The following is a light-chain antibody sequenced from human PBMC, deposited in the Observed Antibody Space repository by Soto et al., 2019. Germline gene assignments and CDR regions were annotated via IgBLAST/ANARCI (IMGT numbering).Light chain of an antibody. Sequence: DIQMTQSPSTLPASVGDRVTITCRASQTISSWLAWYQQKPGKAPKLLIYKASTLKSGVPSRFSGSGSGTELTLTISSLQPEDFETYYCLQHDNFPWTFGQGTKVDIK. CDR2: KAS. CDR1: QTISSW. J-gene: IGKJ1*01. V-gene: IGKV1-5*03. CDR3: LQHDNFPWT.